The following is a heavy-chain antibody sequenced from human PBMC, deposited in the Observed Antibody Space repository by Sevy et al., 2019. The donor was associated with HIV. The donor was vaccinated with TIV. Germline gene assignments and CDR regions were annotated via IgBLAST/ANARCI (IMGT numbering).Heavy chain of an antibody. CDR2: ISSSSSYI. CDR3: ARDSEYQLLWGFDY. J-gene: IGHJ4*02. Sequence: GGSLRLSCAASGFTFSSYSMNWVRQAPGKGLEWVSSISSSSSYIYYADSVKGRFTISRDNAKNPLYLQMNSLRAEDTAVYYCARDSEYQLLWGFDYWGQGTLVTVSS. D-gene: IGHD2-2*01. CDR1: GFTFSSYS. V-gene: IGHV3-21*01.